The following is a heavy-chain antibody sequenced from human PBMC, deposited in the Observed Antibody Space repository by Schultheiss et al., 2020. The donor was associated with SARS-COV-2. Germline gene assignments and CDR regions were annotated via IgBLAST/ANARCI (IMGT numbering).Heavy chain of an antibody. CDR1: GYTFTSYY. J-gene: IGHJ3*02. D-gene: IGHD6-6*01. Sequence: ASVKVSCKASGYTFTSYYMHWVRQAPGQGLEWMGIINPSGGSTSYAQKFQGRVTMTRDTSTSTVYMELSRLRSEDTAVYYCARDLPLGVYSSSSDAFDIWGQGTMVTVSS. V-gene: IGHV1-46*03. CDR2: INPSGGST. CDR3: ARDLPLGVYSSSSDAFDI.